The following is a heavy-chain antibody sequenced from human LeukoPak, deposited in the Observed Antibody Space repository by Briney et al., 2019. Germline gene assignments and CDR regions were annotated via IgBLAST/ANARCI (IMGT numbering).Heavy chain of an antibody. D-gene: IGHD3-22*01. V-gene: IGHV3-30*02. CDR1: GFTFDDYA. J-gene: IGHJ4*02. Sequence: GGSLRLSCAASGFTFDDYAMHWVRQAPGKGLEWVAFIRYDGSSKFYADSVKGRFTISRDNSKNTLYLQMHSLRAEDRAVYYCARESESYDSSGSTFDYWGQGTLVTVSS. CDR2: IRYDGSSK. CDR3: ARESESYDSSGSTFDY.